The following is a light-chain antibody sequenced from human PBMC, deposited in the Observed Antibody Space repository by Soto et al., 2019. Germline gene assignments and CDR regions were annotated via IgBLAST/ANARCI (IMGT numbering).Light chain of an antibody. CDR1: SSDVGGYNY. V-gene: IGLV2-14*01. J-gene: IGLJ2*01. Sequence: QSVLSHPASVSGSPGQTITISCTGTSSDVGGYNYVSWYQHNPGKAPKLLTYEVSNRPSGVSDRFSGSKSDNMASLTISGLQAEDEADYYCSSYTSTNTHVVFGGGTQLTVL. CDR2: EVS. CDR3: SSYTSTNTHVV.